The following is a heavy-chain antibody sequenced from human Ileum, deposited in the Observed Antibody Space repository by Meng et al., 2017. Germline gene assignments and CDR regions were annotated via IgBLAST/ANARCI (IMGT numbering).Heavy chain of an antibody. V-gene: IGHV4-4*02. CDR2: IYQSGNT. CDR3: ARCQQYLVNNWFDP. Sequence: QGPGPRRVTPSGSLSLSPAVPGTSISSHKWWGWVRKSPGKGLEWIGEIYQSGNTNYNPALKSRVTISLDKSKNQFSLNLTSVTAADTAIYYCARCQQYLVNNWFDPWGQGILVTVSS. CDR1: GTSISSHKW. D-gene: IGHD4-11*01. J-gene: IGHJ5*02.